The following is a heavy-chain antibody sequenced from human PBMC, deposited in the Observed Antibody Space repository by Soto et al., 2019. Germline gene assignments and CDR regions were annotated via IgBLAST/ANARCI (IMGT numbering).Heavy chain of an antibody. J-gene: IGHJ5*02. CDR3: TTDNVYCSSPSCHSNWFDP. V-gene: IGHV3-15*01. D-gene: IGHD2-2*01. CDR1: GFTFSNAW. CDR2: IKSKTDGGTT. Sequence: GGSLRLSCAASGFTFSNAWMSWVGQAPGKGLEWVGRIKSKTDGGTTDYAAPVKGRFTISRDDSKNTLYLQMNSLKTDDTAVYYCTTDNVYCSSPSCHSNWFDPWGQGTLVTVSS.